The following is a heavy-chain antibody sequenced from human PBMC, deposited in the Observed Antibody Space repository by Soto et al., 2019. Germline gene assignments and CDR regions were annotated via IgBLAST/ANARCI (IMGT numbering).Heavy chain of an antibody. D-gene: IGHD3-22*01. CDR1: GGSFSGYY. V-gene: IGHV4-34*01. CDR2: INHSGST. J-gene: IGHJ4*02. Sequence: SETLSLTCAVYGGSFSGYYWSWIRQPPGKGLEWIGEINHSGSTNYNPSLKSRVTISVDTSKNQFSLKLSSVTAADTAVYYCARGGISYYYDSSGYYCDYWGQGTLVTVSS. CDR3: ARGGISYYYDSSGYYCDY.